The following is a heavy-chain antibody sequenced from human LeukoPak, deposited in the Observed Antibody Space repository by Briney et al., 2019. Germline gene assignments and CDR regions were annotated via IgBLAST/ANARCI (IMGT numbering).Heavy chain of an antibody. CDR1: VGSINSENYF. CDR3: AREGNYYDPNGYSVY. CDR2: ISYIGGT. D-gene: IGHD3-22*01. J-gene: IGHJ4*02. V-gene: IGHV4-31*03. Sequence: SETLSLTATVSVGSINSENYFWSWIRHHPVRGRGGIGYISYIGGTYYNQSLKSRVTISVDTSKNQFSLKLSSVTAADTAVYYCAREGNYYDPNGYSVYWGQGALVTVSS.